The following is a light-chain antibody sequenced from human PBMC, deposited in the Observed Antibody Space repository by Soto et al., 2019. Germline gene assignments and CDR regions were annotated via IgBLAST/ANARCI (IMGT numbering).Light chain of an antibody. V-gene: IGKV3-11*01. J-gene: IGKJ2*01. Sequence: EIVLSQSPAILSLSPGDRATLSCRASQTVSSFLAWYQQKPAQAPRLLIYDTSNRATGVPARFSASGSGTAFTLTISSLDPEDFAVYFYQQRYTWPPTIGQRTKLEIK. CDR2: DTS. CDR3: QQRYTWPPT. CDR1: QTVSSF.